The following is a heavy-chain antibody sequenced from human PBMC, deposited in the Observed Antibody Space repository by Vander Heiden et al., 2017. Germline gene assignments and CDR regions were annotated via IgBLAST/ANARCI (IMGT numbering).Heavy chain of an antibody. J-gene: IGHJ4*02. D-gene: IGHD4-17*01. V-gene: IGHV3-23*01. CDR3: ARDRLGYGDYFDY. Sequence: EVQLLESGGGLVQPGGSLRLPCAASGFTFSSYAMTWVRQAPGKGLEWVSTITGSGDTTYYADSVKGRFTISRDNSRNTLNLQTNVLRVEDTAVYFCARDRLGYGDYFDYWGQGTLVTVSS. CDR1: GFTFSSYA. CDR2: ITGSGDTT.